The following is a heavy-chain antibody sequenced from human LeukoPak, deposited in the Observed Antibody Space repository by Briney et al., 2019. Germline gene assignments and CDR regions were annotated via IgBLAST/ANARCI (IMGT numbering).Heavy chain of an antibody. CDR2: IIPIFGTA. CDR3: ATELAYCGGDCYSGFDY. Sequence: SVKVSCKASGVTFSSYAISWVRQAPGQGLEWMGGIIPIFGTANYAQKFQGRVTITTDESTSTAYMELSSLRSEDTAVYYCATELAYCGGDCYSGFDYWGQGTLVTVSS. CDR1: GVTFSSYA. D-gene: IGHD2-21*02. V-gene: IGHV1-69*05. J-gene: IGHJ4*02.